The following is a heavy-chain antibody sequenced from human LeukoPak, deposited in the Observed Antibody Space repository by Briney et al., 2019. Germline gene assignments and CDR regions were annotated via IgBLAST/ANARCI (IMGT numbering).Heavy chain of an antibody. D-gene: IGHD3-10*01. J-gene: IGHJ4*02. Sequence: TGGSLRLSCAASGFSVSSNYMSWVRQAPGKGLTWVSVIYSSGSTYYADSVKGRFAISRDDSKNTLHLQMNSLRAEDTAMCYCTRAHGRITRDAYLDYWGQGTLVTVSS. CDR2: IYSSGST. CDR3: TRAHGRITRDAYLDY. V-gene: IGHV3-53*01. CDR1: GFSVSSNY.